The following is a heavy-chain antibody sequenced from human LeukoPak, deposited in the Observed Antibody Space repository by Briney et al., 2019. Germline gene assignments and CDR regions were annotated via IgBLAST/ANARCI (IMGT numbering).Heavy chain of an antibody. D-gene: IGHD3-10*01. Sequence: GGSLRLSCAASGFTFSSYSMNWVRQAPGKGLEWVSSISSSSSYIYYADSVKGRFTISRDNAKNSLYLQMNSLRAEDTAVYYCARSSNSPLWFGEQHVGGQGTLVTVSS. CDR1: GFTFSSYS. CDR3: ARSSNSPLWFGEQHV. V-gene: IGHV3-21*01. CDR2: ISSSSSYI. J-gene: IGHJ4*02.